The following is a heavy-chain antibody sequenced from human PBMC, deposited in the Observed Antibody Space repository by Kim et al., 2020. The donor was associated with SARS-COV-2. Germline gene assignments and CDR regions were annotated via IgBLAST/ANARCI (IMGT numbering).Heavy chain of an antibody. CDR3: AKNNDGDYVGIGPYGMDV. V-gene: IGHV3-30*02. Sequence: KCRYTTSRDNSKNPLYLQMNSLRSEDTAVYYCAKNNDGDYVGIGPYGMDVWGQGTTVTVSS. J-gene: IGHJ6*02. D-gene: IGHD4-17*01.